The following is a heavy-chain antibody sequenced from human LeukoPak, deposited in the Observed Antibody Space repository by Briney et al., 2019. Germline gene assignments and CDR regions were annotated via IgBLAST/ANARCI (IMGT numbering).Heavy chain of an antibody. CDR1: GGSISSSSYY. CDR3: AREGDSSSWEALDY. J-gene: IGHJ4*02. CDR2: IYYSGST. Sequence: PSETLSLTCTVSGGSISSSSYYWGWIRQPPGKGLEWIGSIYYSGSTYYNPSLKSRVTISVDTSKNQFSLKLSSVTAADTAVYYCAREGDSSSWEALDYWGQGTLVTVSS. D-gene: IGHD6-13*01. V-gene: IGHV4-39*07.